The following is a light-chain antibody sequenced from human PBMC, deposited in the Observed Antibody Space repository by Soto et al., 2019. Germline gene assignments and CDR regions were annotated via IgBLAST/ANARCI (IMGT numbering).Light chain of an antibody. CDR2: GVS. V-gene: IGKV3-20*01. J-gene: IGKJ5*01. CDR3: QHYDRPPT. CDR1: QSISRGH. Sequence: EIVLTQSPGTLSLSPGERATLSCRASQSISRGHLAWYQQKPGQAPRLLIYGVSSRATGIPDRFSGSGSGTDFTLTISRLEPEDFAVYSCQHYDRPPTFGQGTRLDIK.